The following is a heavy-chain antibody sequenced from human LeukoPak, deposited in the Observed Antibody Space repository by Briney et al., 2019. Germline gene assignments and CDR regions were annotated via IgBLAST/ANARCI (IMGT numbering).Heavy chain of an antibody. CDR1: GGSISSGSYY. Sequence: SQTLSLTCTVSGGSISSGSYYWSWIRQPAGKGLEWIGRIYTSGSTNYNPSLKSRVTISVDTSKNQFSLKLSSVTAADTAVYYCARDPYCSGGSCCSYWGQGTLVTVSS. V-gene: IGHV4-61*02. J-gene: IGHJ4*02. CDR3: ARDPYCSGGSCCSY. D-gene: IGHD2-15*01. CDR2: IYTSGST.